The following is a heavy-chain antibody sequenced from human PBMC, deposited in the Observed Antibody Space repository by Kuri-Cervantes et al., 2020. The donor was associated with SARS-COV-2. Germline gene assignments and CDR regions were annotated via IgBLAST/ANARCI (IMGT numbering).Heavy chain of an antibody. CDR3: ARDLGGSNYGGGDY. J-gene: IGHJ4*02. D-gene: IGHD4-23*01. CDR2: IYYSGST. CDR1: GGSISSSSYY. Sequence: SETLSLTCTVSGGSISSSSYYWGWIRQPPGQGLEWIGSIYYSGSTYYNPSLKSRVTISVDTSKNQFSLKLSSVTAADTAVYYCARDLGGSNYGGGDYWGQGTLVTVSS. V-gene: IGHV4-39*07.